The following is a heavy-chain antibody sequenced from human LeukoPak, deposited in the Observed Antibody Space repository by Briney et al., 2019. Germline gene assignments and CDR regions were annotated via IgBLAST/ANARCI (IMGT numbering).Heavy chain of an antibody. V-gene: IGHV1-69*05. Sequence: ASVKVSCKASGGTFSSYAISWVRQAPGQGLEWMGGIIPIFGTANYAQKFQGRVTITTDESTSTAYMELSSLRSEDTAVYYCARQHYGGNSGFDYWGQGTLVTVSS. J-gene: IGHJ4*02. CDR2: IIPIFGTA. D-gene: IGHD4-23*01. CDR1: GGTFSSYA. CDR3: ARQHYGGNSGFDY.